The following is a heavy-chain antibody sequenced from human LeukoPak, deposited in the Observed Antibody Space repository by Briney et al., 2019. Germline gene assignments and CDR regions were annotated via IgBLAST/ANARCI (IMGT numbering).Heavy chain of an antibody. Sequence: PSETLSLTCTVSGGSISSSSYYWGWIRQPPGKGLEWIGSIHYSGSTHYNPSLNSRVTISEDTSKNQLSLKMSSVTAADTAVYYCASLHNFDLYYWGQGTLVTVSS. J-gene: IGHJ4*02. CDR1: GGSISSSSYY. CDR3: ASLHNFDLYY. CDR2: IHYSGST. D-gene: IGHD3-9*01. V-gene: IGHV4-39*01.